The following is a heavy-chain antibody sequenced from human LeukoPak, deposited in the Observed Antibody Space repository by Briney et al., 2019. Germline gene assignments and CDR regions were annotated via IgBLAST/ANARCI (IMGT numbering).Heavy chain of an antibody. J-gene: IGHJ6*03. CDR1: GGSISSYY. D-gene: IGHD3-10*01. Sequence: SETLSLTCTVSGGSISSYYWSWIRQPPGKGLEWIGYIYYSGSTNYNPSLKSRVTISVDTSKNQFSLKLSSVTAADTAVYYCARGVPDYYGSGRYYNGYYYYYYMHVWGKGTTVTISS. CDR3: ARGVPDYYGSGRYYNGYYYYYYMHV. V-gene: IGHV4-59*01. CDR2: IYYSGST.